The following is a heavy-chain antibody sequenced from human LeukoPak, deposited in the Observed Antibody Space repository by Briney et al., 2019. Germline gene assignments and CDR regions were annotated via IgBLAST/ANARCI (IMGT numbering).Heavy chain of an antibody. CDR2: ISWNSGSI. J-gene: IGHJ3*02. V-gene: IGHV3-9*01. D-gene: IGHD6-19*01. CDR3: AKDIGAVAGYAFDI. CDR1: GFTFDDYA. Sequence: GRSLRLSCAASGFTFDDYAMHWVRHAPGKGLEWVSGISWNSGSIGYADSVKGRFTISRDNAKNSLYLQMNSLRAEDTALYYCAKDIGAVAGYAFDIWGQGTMVTDSS.